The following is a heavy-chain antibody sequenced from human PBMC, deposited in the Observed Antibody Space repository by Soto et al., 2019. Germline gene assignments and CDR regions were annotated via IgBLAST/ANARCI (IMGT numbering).Heavy chain of an antibody. V-gene: IGHV1-2*02. CDR2: INPNSGGT. CDR3: ARDGGYYDILDPNDY. CDR1: GYTFTGYY. J-gene: IGHJ4*02. Sequence: GASVKVSCKASGYTFTGYYMHWVRQAPGQGLEWMGWINPNSGGTNYAQKFQGRVTMTRDTSISTAYVELSRLRSDDTAVYYCARDGGYYDILDPNDYWGQGTLVTVSS. D-gene: IGHD3-9*01.